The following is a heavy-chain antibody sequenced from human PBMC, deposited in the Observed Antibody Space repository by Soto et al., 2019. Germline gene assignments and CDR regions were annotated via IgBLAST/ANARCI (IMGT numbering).Heavy chain of an antibody. CDR1: GYTFTSYY. Sequence: ASVKVSCKASGYTFTSYYMHWVRQAPGQGLEWMGIINPSGGSTSYAQKFQGRVTMTRDTSTSTVYMELSSLRSEDTAVYYCATTSPTYYDFPYYYGMDVWGQGTTVTVSS. J-gene: IGHJ6*02. CDR2: INPSGGST. V-gene: IGHV1-46*01. CDR3: ATTSPTYYDFPYYYGMDV. D-gene: IGHD3-3*01.